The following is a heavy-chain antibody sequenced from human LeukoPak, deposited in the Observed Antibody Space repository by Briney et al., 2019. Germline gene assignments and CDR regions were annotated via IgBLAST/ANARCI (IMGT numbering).Heavy chain of an antibody. Sequence: SETLSLTCTVSGGSISSYYWSWIRRPAGKGLEWIGRIYTSGSTNYNPSLKSRVTMSVDTSKNQFSLKLSSVTAADTAVYYCARETYYYDSSGYYFDYWGQGTLVTVSS. V-gene: IGHV4-4*07. D-gene: IGHD3-22*01. CDR1: GGSISSYY. J-gene: IGHJ4*02. CDR2: IYTSGST. CDR3: ARETYYYDSSGYYFDY.